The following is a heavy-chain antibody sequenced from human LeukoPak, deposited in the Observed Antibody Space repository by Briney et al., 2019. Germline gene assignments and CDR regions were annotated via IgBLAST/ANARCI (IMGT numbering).Heavy chain of an antibody. CDR3: ARVKDYYDGSGPNWFDP. CDR2: IIPILGIA. J-gene: IGHJ5*02. Sequence: GASVKVSCKASGGTFSSYAISWVRQAPGQGLEWMGRIIPILGIANYAQKFQGRVTITADKSTSTAYMALSSLRSEETAVYYCARVKDYYDGSGPNWFDPWGQGTLVTVSS. CDR1: GGTFSSYA. D-gene: IGHD3-22*01. V-gene: IGHV1-69*04.